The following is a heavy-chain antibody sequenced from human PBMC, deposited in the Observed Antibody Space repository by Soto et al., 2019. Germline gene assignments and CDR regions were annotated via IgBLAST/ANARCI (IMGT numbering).Heavy chain of an antibody. CDR2: IIPIFGTA. Sequence: QVQLVQSGTEVKKPGSSVKVSCKASGGTFSSYAISWVRQAPGQGLEWMGGIIPIFGTANYAQKFQGRVTITVDESTGTAYMEVSSLRSEDTAVYYCARRPMATVMGGAFDIWGQGTMVTVSS. CDR3: ARRPMATVMGGAFDI. D-gene: IGHD4-17*01. CDR1: GGTFSSYA. V-gene: IGHV1-69*01. J-gene: IGHJ3*02.